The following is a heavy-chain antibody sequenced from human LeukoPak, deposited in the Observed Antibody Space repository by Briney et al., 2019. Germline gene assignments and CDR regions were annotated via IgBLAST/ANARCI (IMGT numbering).Heavy chain of an antibody. V-gene: IGHV4-59*08. CDR2: IHYSGII. D-gene: IGHD4-11*01. J-gene: IGHJ4*02. Sequence: SETLSPTCSVSGASISSDYWSWFRQPPGEGLEWLGYIHYSGIIKFNPSLKGRLAISLDTSNNQFSLKLNSVTAADTAVYYCTKHAPSPYSGNHAYWGQGTLVAVSS. CDR3: TKHAPSPYSGNHAY. CDR1: GASISSDY.